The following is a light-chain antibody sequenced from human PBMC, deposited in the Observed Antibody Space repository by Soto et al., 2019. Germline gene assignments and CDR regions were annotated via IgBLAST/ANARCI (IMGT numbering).Light chain of an antibody. CDR3: QQYNSYRT. Sequence: DIQMTQSPSTLSASLGDRVTITCRASQRIDMWLAWYRQKPGKAPNLLIYDASILESGVPSRFSGSGSVTEFTLTISSLQPDDFATYYCQQYNSYRTFGQGTKVDIK. CDR1: QRIDMW. V-gene: IGKV1-5*01. J-gene: IGKJ1*01. CDR2: DAS.